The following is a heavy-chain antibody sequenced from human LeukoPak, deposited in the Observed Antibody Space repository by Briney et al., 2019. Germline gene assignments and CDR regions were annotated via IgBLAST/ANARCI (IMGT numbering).Heavy chain of an antibody. CDR2: ISGSGGST. V-gene: IGHV3-23*01. Sequence: GGSLRLPCAASGFTFSSYAMSWVRQAPGKGLEWVSAISGSGGSTYYADSVKGRFTISRDNSKNTLYLQMNSLRAEDTAVYYCAKGPPGDYSALYYYYGMDVWGQGTTVTVSS. D-gene: IGHD4-17*01. J-gene: IGHJ6*02. CDR1: GFTFSSYA. CDR3: AKGPPGDYSALYYYYGMDV.